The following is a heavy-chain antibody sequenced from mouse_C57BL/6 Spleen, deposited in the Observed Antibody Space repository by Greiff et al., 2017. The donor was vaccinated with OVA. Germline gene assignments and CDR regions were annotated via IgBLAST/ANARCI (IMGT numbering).Heavy chain of an antibody. J-gene: IGHJ1*03. CDR3: ARTGNSHWYFDV. CDR1: GFTFSDYY. V-gene: IGHV5-16*01. D-gene: IGHD2-1*01. CDR2: INYDGSST. Sequence: DVKLVESEGGLVQPGSSMKLSCTASGFTFSDYYMAWVRQVPEKGLEWVANINYDGSSTYYLDSLKSRFIISRDNAKNILYLQMSSLKSEDTATYYCARTGNSHWYFDVWGTGTTVTVSS.